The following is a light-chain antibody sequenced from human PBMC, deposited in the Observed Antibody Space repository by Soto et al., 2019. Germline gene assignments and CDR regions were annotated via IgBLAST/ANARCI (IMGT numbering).Light chain of an antibody. CDR1: QSVSGN. Sequence: EIVMTQSPATLSVSPGERATLSCRASQSVSGNLAWYQQIPGQAPRLLIYGASTRATGIPARFSGSGSGTEFTLTISSLQSEYFAVYYCQQYNNWPPISFGQGTRLEIK. V-gene: IGKV3-15*01. CDR3: QQYNNWPPIS. J-gene: IGKJ5*01. CDR2: GAS.